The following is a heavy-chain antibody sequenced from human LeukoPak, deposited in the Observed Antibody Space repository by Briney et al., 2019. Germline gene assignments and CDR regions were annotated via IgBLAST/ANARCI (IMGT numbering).Heavy chain of an antibody. V-gene: IGHV3-48*01. CDR3: MYYYDSSGYYWDY. D-gene: IGHD3-22*01. J-gene: IGHJ4*02. CDR1: GFTFSSYS. Sequence: GGSLRLSCAASGFTFSSYSMNWVRQAPGKGLEWVSYISSSSSTIYYADSVKGRFTISRDNAKNSLYLQMNSLRAEDTAVYYCMYYYDSSGYYWDYWGQGTLVTVSS. CDR2: ISSSSSTI.